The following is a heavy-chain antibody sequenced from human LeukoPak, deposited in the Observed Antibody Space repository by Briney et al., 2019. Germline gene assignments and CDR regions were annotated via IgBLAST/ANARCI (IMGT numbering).Heavy chain of an antibody. Sequence: SETLSLTCAVYGGSFSGYYWSWIRQPPGKGLEWIGEINHSGSTNYNPSLKSRVTISVDKSKNQFSLKMSSVTAADTAVHYCARKDDYVWGSYRYWWFDPWSQGTLVTVSS. J-gene: IGHJ5*02. CDR2: INHSGST. D-gene: IGHD3-16*02. CDR3: ARKDDYVWGSYRYWWFDP. V-gene: IGHV4-34*01. CDR1: GGSFSGYY.